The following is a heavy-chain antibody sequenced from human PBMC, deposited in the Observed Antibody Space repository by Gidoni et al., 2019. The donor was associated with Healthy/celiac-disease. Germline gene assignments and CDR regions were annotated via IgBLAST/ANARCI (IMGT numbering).Heavy chain of an antibody. CDR3: ARGRTGRATVTYNWFDP. CDR2: INHSGST. Sequence: QVQLQQWGAGLLTHSETLSLSCAVYGGSFSGYYWSGIRQPPGKGLAWIGEINHSGSTNYNPSLKSRVTISVDTSKNQFSLKLSSVTAADTAVYYCARGRTGRATVTYNWFDPWGQGTLVTVSS. V-gene: IGHV4-34*01. CDR1: GGSFSGYY. D-gene: IGHD4-17*01. J-gene: IGHJ5*02.